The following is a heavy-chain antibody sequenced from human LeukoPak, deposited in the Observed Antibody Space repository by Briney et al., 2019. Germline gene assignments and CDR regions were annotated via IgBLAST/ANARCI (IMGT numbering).Heavy chain of an antibody. CDR2: TKPDGSAE. D-gene: IGHD2-15*01. J-gene: IGHJ4*02. CDR1: GFTFRNYW. CDR3: ARDGGLHTNFDY. Sequence: GGSLRLSCAASGFTFRNYWMGWVRQAPGKGLEWVANTKPDGSAEYYADSVRGRLTASRDNANNLLYLQMNRLRAEDTAVYYCARDGGLHTNFDYWGQGTLLTVSS. V-gene: IGHV3-7*01.